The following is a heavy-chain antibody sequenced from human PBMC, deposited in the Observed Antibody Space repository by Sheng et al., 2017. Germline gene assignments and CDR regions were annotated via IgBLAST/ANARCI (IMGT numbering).Heavy chain of an antibody. CDR2: IYHSGST. J-gene: IGHJ5*02. D-gene: IGHD2-15*01. CDR3: ARGDIVVVVAAIGWFDP. CDR1: GYSISSGYY. Sequence: VQLQESGPGLVKPSETLSLTCAVSGYSISSGYYWGWIRQPPGKGLEWIGSIYHSGSTYYNPYLKSRVTISVDTSKNQFSLKLSSVTAADTAVYYCARGDIVVVVAAIGWFDPWGPGNPWSPSPQ. V-gene: IGHV4-38-2*01.